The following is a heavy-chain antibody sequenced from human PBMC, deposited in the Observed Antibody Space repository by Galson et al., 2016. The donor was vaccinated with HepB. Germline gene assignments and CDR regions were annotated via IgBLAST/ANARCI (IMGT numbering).Heavy chain of an antibody. J-gene: IGHJ5*02. CDR2: ISASNGNT. CDR3: ARDQSGDWLTTNWFDP. Sequence: SVKVSCKASGYTFTSYGINWVRQAPGRGLEWMGWISASNGNTDFQQKFQDRISLTTDTSTSTAYMELRSLKSDDTAMYYCARDQSGDWLTTNWFDPWGQGYLGIVSS. V-gene: IGHV1-18*04. CDR1: GYTFTSYG. D-gene: IGHD2-21*02.